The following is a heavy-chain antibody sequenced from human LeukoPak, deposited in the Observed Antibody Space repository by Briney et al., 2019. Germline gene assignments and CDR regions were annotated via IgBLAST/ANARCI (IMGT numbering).Heavy chain of an antibody. CDR3: ARENSGSYYRQPQKNAFDI. D-gene: IGHD1-26*01. Sequence: SETLSLTCTVSGGSISSYYWSWIRKPAGKGLEWIGRIYTSGSTNYNPSLKSRVTMSVDTSKNQFSLKLSSVTAADTAVYYCARENSGSYYRQPQKNAFDIWGQGTMVTVSS. J-gene: IGHJ3*02. V-gene: IGHV4-4*07. CDR2: IYTSGST. CDR1: GGSISSYY.